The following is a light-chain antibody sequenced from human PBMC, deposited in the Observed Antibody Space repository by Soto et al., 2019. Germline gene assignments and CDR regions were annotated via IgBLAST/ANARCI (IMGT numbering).Light chain of an antibody. CDR2: AAS. CDR3: QQVESYPST. J-gene: IGKJ4*01. CDR1: QGISSF. V-gene: IGKV1-9*01. Sequence: IQLTQTPSSLSASVGDRVTITCRASQGISSFLAWYQQKPGKAPKLLIYAASSLQSGVPSRFSGSGFGTDFTLTITSLQPEDFATYYWQQVESYPSTFGGGTKVEMK.